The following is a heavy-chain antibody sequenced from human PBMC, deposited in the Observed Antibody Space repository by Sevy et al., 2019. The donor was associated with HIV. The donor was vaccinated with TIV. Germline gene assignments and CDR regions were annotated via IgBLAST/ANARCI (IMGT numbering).Heavy chain of an antibody. CDR1: GGSITSNNYY. CDR3: ASQPGYRSTYYGFSLSRTFDS. J-gene: IGHJ5*01. V-gene: IGHV4-39*01. D-gene: IGHD6-19*01. Sequence: SETLSLTCSVSGGSITSNNYYWGWIRQPPGKRLEWIGSMYHSGNTYYNPSLKSRVTVSVDTSRSHFSLKVTSVAASDTAVYFCASQPGYRSTYYGFSLSRTFDSWGPGTLVTVS. CDR2: MYHSGNT.